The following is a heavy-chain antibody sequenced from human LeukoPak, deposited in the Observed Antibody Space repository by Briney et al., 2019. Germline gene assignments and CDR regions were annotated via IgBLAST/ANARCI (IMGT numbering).Heavy chain of an antibody. V-gene: IGHV4-34*01. Sequence: SETLSLTCAVYGGSFSGYYWSWIRQPPGKGLEWIGEINHSGSTNYNPSLKSRVTISVDTSKNQFSLKLSSVTAADTAVYYCVLGVRGVIKYEPYFDDYWGQGTLVTVSS. CDR1: GGSFSGYY. CDR3: VLGVRGVIKYEPYFDDY. J-gene: IGHJ4*02. CDR2: INHSGST. D-gene: IGHD3-10*01.